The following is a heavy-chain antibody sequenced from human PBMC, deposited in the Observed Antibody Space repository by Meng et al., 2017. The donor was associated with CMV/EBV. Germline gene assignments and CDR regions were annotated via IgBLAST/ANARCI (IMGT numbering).Heavy chain of an antibody. J-gene: IGHJ4*02. CDR2: IYSGGST. Sequence: GGSLRLSCAAPGFTVSSNYMSWVRQAPGKGLEWVSVIYSGGSTYYADSVKGRFTISRDNSKNTLYLQMNSLRAEDTAVYYCARAGGYGGNSNYFDYWGQGTLVTVSS. CDR3: ARAGGYGGNSNYFDY. D-gene: IGHD4-23*01. CDR1: GFTVSSNY. V-gene: IGHV3-66*02.